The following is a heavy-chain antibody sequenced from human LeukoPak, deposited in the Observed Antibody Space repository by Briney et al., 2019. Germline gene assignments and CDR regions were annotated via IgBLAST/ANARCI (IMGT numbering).Heavy chain of an antibody. CDR1: GGIISSYY. Sequence: SETLSLTCTVSGGIISSYYWSWIRQPPGKGLEWIGYIYYSGSTNYNPSLKSRVTISVDTSKNQFSLKLSSVTAADTAVYYCARSGVFRGLDPWGQGTLVTVSS. D-gene: IGHD3-10*01. V-gene: IGHV4-59*01. J-gene: IGHJ5*02. CDR3: ARSGVFRGLDP. CDR2: IYYSGST.